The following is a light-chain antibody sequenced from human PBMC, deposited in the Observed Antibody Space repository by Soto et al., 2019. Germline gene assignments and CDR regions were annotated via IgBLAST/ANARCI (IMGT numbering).Light chain of an antibody. CDR2: DVT. CDR3: SSYTTSVTYV. J-gene: IGLJ1*01. Sequence: QSALAQPASVSGSPGQSITISCTGTHNDVGHENFVSWYQQHPDKVPKLIIYDVTRRASGISSRFSASKSGNTAYLAISGLQADDEADYYCSSYTTSVTYVFGTGTKVTVL. CDR1: HNDVGHENF. V-gene: IGLV2-14*03.